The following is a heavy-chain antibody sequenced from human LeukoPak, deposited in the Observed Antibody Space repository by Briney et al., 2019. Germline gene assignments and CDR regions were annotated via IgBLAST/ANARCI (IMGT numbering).Heavy chain of an antibody. J-gene: IGHJ4*02. D-gene: IGHD4-17*01. CDR1: GFTFTNFW. Sequence: GGSLRLSCAASGFTFTNFWMNWVRQAPGKGLEWVSYISSSGSTIYYADSVKGRFTISRDNAKNSMYLQMNSLRSEETAVYYCVRFLGTVSTPYFDLWGQGTLVTVSS. CDR3: VRFLGTVSTPYFDL. CDR2: ISSSGSTI. V-gene: IGHV3-48*04.